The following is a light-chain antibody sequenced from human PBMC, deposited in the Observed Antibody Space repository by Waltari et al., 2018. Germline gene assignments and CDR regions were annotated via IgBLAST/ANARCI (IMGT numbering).Light chain of an antibody. CDR2: NVS. J-gene: IGLJ1*01. Sequence: QSALTQPRSVSGSPGQSVTISCTGTSSNVGGYNYVFWYQNRPGKAPKLMIYNVSNRPAGVPDRFSGSKSANTSSLTISGLQAEDEADYYCCSYAGGNTYVFGTGTKVTVL. V-gene: IGLV2-11*01. CDR1: SSNVGGYNY. CDR3: CSYAGGNTYV.